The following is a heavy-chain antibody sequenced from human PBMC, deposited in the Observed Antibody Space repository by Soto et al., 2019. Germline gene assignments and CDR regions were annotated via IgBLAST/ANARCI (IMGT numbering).Heavy chain of an antibody. CDR1: GDSITSYY. Sequence: SETLSLTCTVSGDSITSYYWSWIRQPPGKGLEWIGYIYYSGSTDYNPSPKSRVTISVDTSKNQFSLKLSSVTAADTAVYYCARVYCSTTSCYHVVYFDYWGQGTPVTVPS. V-gene: IGHV4-59*01. D-gene: IGHD2-2*01. CDR3: ARVYCSTTSCYHVVYFDY. CDR2: IYYSGST. J-gene: IGHJ4*02.